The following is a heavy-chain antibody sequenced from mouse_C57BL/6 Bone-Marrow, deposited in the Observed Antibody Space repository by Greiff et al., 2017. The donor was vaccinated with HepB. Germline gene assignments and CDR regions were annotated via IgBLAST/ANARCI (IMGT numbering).Heavy chain of an antibody. V-gene: IGHV14-3*01. CDR2: IDPANGNT. J-gene: IGHJ2*01. Sequence: EVQGVESVAELVRPGASVKLSCTASGFNIKNTYMHWVKQRPEQGLEWIGRIDPANGNTKYAPKFQGKATITADTSSNTAYLQLSSLTSEDTAIYYCASPGYYGSSYFDYWGQGTTLTVSS. D-gene: IGHD1-1*01. CDR1: GFNIKNTY. CDR3: ASPGYYGSSYFDY.